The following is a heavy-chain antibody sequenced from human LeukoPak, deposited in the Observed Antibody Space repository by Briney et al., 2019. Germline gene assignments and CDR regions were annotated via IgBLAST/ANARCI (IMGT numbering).Heavy chain of an antibody. Sequence: GGSLRLSCAGSGFSFSRYSMNWVRQAPGKGLEWVSYISSSIITIYYADSVKGRFTISRDNAKNSLYLQMNSLRAEDTAVYYCARDPGDSSGYYSGSDAFDIWGQGTMVTVSS. J-gene: IGHJ3*02. CDR3: ARDPGDSSGYYSGSDAFDI. CDR2: ISSSIITI. CDR1: GFSFSRYS. D-gene: IGHD3-22*01. V-gene: IGHV3-48*01.